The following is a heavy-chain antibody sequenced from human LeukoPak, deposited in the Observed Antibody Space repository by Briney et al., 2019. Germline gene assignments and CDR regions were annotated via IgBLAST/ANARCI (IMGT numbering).Heavy chain of an antibody. CDR3: ARDREKYGDYDAFDI. D-gene: IGHD4-17*01. V-gene: IGHV3-11*01. Sequence: GGSLRLSCAASGFTFSDYYMSWIRQAPGKGLEWVSYISSRGSTIYYADSVKGRFTISRDNAKNSLYLQMNSLRAEDTAVYYCARDREKYGDYDAFDIWGQGTMVTVSS. J-gene: IGHJ3*02. CDR2: ISSRGSTI. CDR1: GFTFSDYY.